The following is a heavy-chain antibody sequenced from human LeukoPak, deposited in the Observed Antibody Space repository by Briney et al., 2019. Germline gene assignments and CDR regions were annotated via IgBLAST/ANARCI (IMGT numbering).Heavy chain of an antibody. D-gene: IGHD6-13*01. Sequence: ASVKVSCKASGGTLSSYAISWVRQAPGQGLEWMGRIIPIFGTANYAQKFQGRVTITTDESTSTAYMELSSLRSEDTAVYYCATGIAAAGTGYWGQGTLVTVSS. CDR1: GGTLSSYA. J-gene: IGHJ4*02. CDR2: IIPIFGTA. CDR3: ATGIAAAGTGY. V-gene: IGHV1-69*05.